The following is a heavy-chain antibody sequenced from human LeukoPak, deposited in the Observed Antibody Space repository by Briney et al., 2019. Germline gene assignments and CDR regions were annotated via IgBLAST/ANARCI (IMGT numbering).Heavy chain of an antibody. CDR2: IYFTGNT. V-gene: IGHV4-39*07. J-gene: IGHJ4*02. D-gene: IGHD2-2*01. CDR3: ARGRYCSSTSCPIFDY. CDR1: GGSISSNTYY. Sequence: PSETLSLTCTVSGGSISSNTYYWAWIRQPPGKGLEWIGTIYFTGNTFYNPSLKSRVTISVDTSKNQFSLKLSSVAAADTAVYYCARGRYCSSTSCPIFDYWGQGTLVTVSS.